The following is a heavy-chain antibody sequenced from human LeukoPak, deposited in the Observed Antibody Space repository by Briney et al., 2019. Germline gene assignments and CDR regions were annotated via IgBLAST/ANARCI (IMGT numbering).Heavy chain of an antibody. CDR3: ARVEIAAAGSVWFDP. CDR2: TYYRSKWYN. V-gene: IGHV6-1*01. Sequence: SQTLSLTCAISGDGVSSNSAAWNWIRQSPSRGLEWLGRTYYRSKWYNDYAVSVKSRITINPDTSKNQFSLQLNSVTPEDTAVYYCARVEIAAAGSVWFDPWGQGTLVTVSS. D-gene: IGHD6-13*01. J-gene: IGHJ5*02. CDR1: GDGVSSNSAA.